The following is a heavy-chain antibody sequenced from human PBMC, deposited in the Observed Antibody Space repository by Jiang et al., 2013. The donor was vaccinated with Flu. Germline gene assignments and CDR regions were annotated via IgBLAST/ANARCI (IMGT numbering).Heavy chain of an antibody. CDR3: VRNVRRSDNFAYYAEY. CDR1: GYSFDTYW. Sequence: EVQLVESGAEVKKPGESLKISCEGSGYSFDTYWLGWVRQMPGKGLEWMGLIYPEDSDTRYSPSFQGQVTISADRSISTAYLQWRSLKVSDTATYYCVRNVRRSDNFAYYAEYWGQGTQVTVSS. D-gene: IGHD3-16*01. J-gene: IGHJ4*02. CDR2: IYPEDSDT. V-gene: IGHV5-51*01.